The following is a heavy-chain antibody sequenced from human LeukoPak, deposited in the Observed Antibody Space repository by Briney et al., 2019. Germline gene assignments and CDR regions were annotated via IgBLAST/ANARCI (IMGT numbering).Heavy chain of an antibody. CDR2: ISAYNGNT. CDR1: GYTFTSYG. V-gene: IGHV1-18*01. J-gene: IGHJ4*02. CDR3: ARDGGFGVAWYYFDY. Sequence: GASVKVSCKASGYTFTSYGISWVRQAPGQGLEWMGWISAYNGNTNYAQKLQGRVTMTTDTSTSTAYMELRSLRSDDTAVYYCARDGGFGVAWYYFDYWGQGTLVTVSS. D-gene: IGHD3-3*01.